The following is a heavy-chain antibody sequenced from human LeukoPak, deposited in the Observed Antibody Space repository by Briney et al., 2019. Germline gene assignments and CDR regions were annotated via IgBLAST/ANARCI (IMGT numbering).Heavy chain of an antibody. CDR1: GYSFTTHW. Sequence: GESLQISCKASGYSFTTHWIGWVRQMPGKGLEWMGIIYPGDSDTRYSPSFQGHVTISADRSISTAYLQWSSLKASDTAMYYCARWSSGWSQWFDPWGQGTLVTVSS. D-gene: IGHD6-19*01. V-gene: IGHV5-51*01. J-gene: IGHJ5*02. CDR2: IYPGDSDT. CDR3: ARWSSGWSQWFDP.